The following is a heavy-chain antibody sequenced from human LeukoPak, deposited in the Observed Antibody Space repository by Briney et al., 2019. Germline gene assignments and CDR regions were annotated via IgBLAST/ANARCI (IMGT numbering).Heavy chain of an antibody. CDR3: ARHTNYDSSGYPFQH. J-gene: IGHJ1*01. CDR2: IIPIFGTA. Sequence: GASVKVSCKASGGTFSSYAISWVRQAPGQGLEWMGRIIPIFGTANYAQKLQGRVTITTDESTSTAYMELSSLRSEDTAVYYCARHTNYDSSGYPFQHWGQGTLVTVSS. D-gene: IGHD3-22*01. V-gene: IGHV1-69*05. CDR1: GGTFSSYA.